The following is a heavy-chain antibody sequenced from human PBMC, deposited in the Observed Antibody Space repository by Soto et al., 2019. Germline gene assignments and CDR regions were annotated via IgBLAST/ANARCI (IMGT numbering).Heavy chain of an antibody. CDR2: ISSTTNYI. CDR1: GFTFTRYS. Sequence: PGGSLRLSCAASGFTFTRYSMNWVRQAPGKGLEWVSSISSTTNYIYYGDSMKGRFTIPRDNAKNSLYLEMNSLRAEDTAVYYFARESEDLTSNFDYWGQGTLVTVSS. CDR3: ARESEDLTSNFDY. J-gene: IGHJ4*02. V-gene: IGHV3-21*06.